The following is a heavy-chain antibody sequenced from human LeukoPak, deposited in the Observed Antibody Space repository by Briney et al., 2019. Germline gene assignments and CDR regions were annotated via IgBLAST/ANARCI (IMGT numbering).Heavy chain of an antibody. Sequence: GGSLRLSCVVPGFTFSGFRMTWVRQAPGKGLEWVADIKQDGSDEYYVDSVKGRFTISRDNAKSSLYLQMNSLTAEDTAVYYCARGGFLDFWGQGTLVTVSS. CDR1: GFTFSGFR. D-gene: IGHD2/OR15-2a*01. CDR2: IKQDGSDE. V-gene: IGHV3-7*03. J-gene: IGHJ4*02. CDR3: ARGGFLDF.